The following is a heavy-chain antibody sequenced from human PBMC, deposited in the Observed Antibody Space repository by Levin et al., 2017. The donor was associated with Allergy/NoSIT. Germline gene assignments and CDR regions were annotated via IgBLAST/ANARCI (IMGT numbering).Heavy chain of an antibody. D-gene: IGHD3-10*01. Sequence: GESLKISCAASGFTFSSYAMHWVRQAPGKGLEWVAVISYDGSNKYYADSVKGRFTIPRDNSKNTLYLQMNSLRAEDTAVYYCARGTYYYGSGSPHLADPWGQGTLVTVSS. V-gene: IGHV3-30-3*01. CDR2: ISYDGSNK. J-gene: IGHJ5*02. CDR1: GFTFSSYA. CDR3: ARGTYYYGSGSPHLADP.